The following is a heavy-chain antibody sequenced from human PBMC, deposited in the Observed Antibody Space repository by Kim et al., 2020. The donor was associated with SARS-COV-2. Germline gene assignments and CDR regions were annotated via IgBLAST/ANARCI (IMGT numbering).Heavy chain of an antibody. Sequence: GGSLRLSCVASGFTFNNYWMTWVRQAPGKGLQWVGNIRQDGNEKKYLDSVKGRFTISRDNARNSLYLQMNSLRAEDTAVYYCARTTSSTCYEKWGQGTLVTVSS. CDR3: ARTTSSTCYEK. CDR2: IRQDGNEK. V-gene: IGHV3-7*01. D-gene: IGHD2-2*01. CDR1: GFTFNNYW. J-gene: IGHJ4*02.